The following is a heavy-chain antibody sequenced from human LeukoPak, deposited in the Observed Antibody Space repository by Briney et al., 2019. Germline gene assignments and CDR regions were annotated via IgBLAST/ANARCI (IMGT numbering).Heavy chain of an antibody. J-gene: IGHJ4*02. Sequence: SETLSLTCTVFGGSLNSGNYYWGWIRRPPGKGLEWIGYIYYSGSTNFNPSLKSRVTISVDTSKNQFSLKLSSVTAADTAVYYCARVRYSGSYYLDYWGQGTLVTVSS. V-gene: IGHV4-61*01. D-gene: IGHD1-26*01. CDR2: IYYSGST. CDR3: ARVRYSGSYYLDY. CDR1: GGSLNSGNYY.